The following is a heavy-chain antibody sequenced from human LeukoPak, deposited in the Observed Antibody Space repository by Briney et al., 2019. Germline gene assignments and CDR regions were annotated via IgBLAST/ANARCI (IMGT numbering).Heavy chain of an antibody. Sequence: PGGSLRLSCAASTFTFSTYWMTWVRQAPGKGPEFVANINQDGSVKNYVDSEKGRFTISRDNAKNSLYLQMNSLRADDTAVYYCARDPGSSSFDYWGQGTLVTVSS. CDR2: INQDGSVK. CDR1: TFTFSTYW. CDR3: ARDPGSSSFDY. J-gene: IGHJ4*02. V-gene: IGHV3-7*01. D-gene: IGHD6-13*01.